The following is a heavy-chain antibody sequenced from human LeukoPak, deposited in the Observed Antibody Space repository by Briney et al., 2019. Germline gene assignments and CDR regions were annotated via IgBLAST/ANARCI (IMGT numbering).Heavy chain of an antibody. J-gene: IGHJ3*02. V-gene: IGHV4-34*01. CDR2: INHSGST. CDR1: GGSFSGHY. D-gene: IGHD4-17*01. CDR3: AGTTTVTTADAFDI. Sequence: SETLSLTCAVYGGSFSGHYWSWIRQPPGKGLEWIGEINHSGSTNYNPSLKSRVTISVDTSKNQFSLKLSSVTAADTAVYYCAGTTTVTTADAFDIWGQGTMVTVSS.